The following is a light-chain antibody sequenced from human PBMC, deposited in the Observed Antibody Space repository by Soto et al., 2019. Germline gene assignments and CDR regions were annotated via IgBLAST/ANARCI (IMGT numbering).Light chain of an antibody. V-gene: IGLV2-14*03. J-gene: IGLJ1*01. Sequence: QSALTQPASVSGSPGQSITISCTGTSSDVGGYDFVSWYEHHPGKAPKLSIYNVYYRPSGVSDRFSGSKSGNTASLTISGLQAEDEADYYCSSYARPSTLVVGTGTKLTVL. CDR2: NVY. CDR1: SSDVGGYDF. CDR3: SSYARPSTLV.